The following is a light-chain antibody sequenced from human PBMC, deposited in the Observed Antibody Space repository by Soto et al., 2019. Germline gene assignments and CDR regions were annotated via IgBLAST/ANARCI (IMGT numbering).Light chain of an antibody. CDR1: RGVSANY. V-gene: IGKV3-20*01. CDR2: GAS. CDR3: QQYSDSPPT. J-gene: IGKJ1*01. Sequence: ENFLTPSPGTLSLSPGEGATLSCRASRGVSANYLAWYQQKPGQAPTLLIYGASIRAAGIPDRFSGSGSGTDFTLTIDRLEPEDFAMYYCQQYSDSPPTFGQGTKVDIK.